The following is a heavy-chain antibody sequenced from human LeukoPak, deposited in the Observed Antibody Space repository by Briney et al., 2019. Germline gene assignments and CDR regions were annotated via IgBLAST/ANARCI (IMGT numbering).Heavy chain of an antibody. CDR1: GYTFTDYY. Sequence: ASVKVSCKASGYTFTDYYMHWVRQAPGQGLEWMGWINPNSGVTNYAQKFQSRVAMTRDTSISTAYMELSRLRSDDTAVYYCASGFMGYDRSGYYDGAFDIWGQGTTVTVSS. CDR2: INPNSGVT. D-gene: IGHD3-22*01. V-gene: IGHV1-2*02. J-gene: IGHJ3*02. CDR3: ASGFMGYDRSGYYDGAFDI.